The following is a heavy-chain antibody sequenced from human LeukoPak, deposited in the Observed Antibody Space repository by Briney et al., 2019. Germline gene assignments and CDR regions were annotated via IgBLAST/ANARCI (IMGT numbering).Heavy chain of an antibody. J-gene: IGHJ6*02. V-gene: IGHV3-30-3*01. Sequence: GGSLRLSCAASGFTFSSYWMHWVRQAPGKGLEWVAVISYDGSNKYYADSVKGRFTISRDNSKNTLYLQMNSLRAEDTAVYYCARDIVVVPAAMYGMDVWGQGTTVTVSS. D-gene: IGHD2-2*01. CDR1: GFTFSSYW. CDR3: ARDIVVVPAAMYGMDV. CDR2: ISYDGSNK.